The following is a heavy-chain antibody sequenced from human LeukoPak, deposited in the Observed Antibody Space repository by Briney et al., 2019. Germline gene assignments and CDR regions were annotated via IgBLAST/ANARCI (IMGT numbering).Heavy chain of an antibody. J-gene: IGHJ6*03. V-gene: IGHV4-34*01. CDR3: ARRWNYGRNYYIDV. Sequence: SETLSLTCAVYGGSFSNYYWSWIRQTPGKGMEWIGEINDSGRTNDNPSLMSRVTVSVDTSKNQFSLRLTSVTATDTAVYYCARRWNYGRNYYIDVWGKGAAVSVSS. D-gene: IGHD1-7*01. CDR2: INDSGRT. CDR1: GGSFSNYY.